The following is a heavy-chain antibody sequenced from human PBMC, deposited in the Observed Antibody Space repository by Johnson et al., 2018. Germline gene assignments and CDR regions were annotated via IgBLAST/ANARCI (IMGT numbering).Heavy chain of an antibody. Sequence: VQLVESGGGLVQPGGSLRLSCAASGFTFSSYSMNWVRQAPGKGLEWVSYINSNSSTIYYADSVKGRFTISRDNAKNSVFLQMHSLRDEDTAGSYCARDPEYGRGTSCYTVYYGLDVWGQGSTVTVSS. CDR3: ARDPEYGRGTSCYTVYYGLDV. J-gene: IGHJ6*02. CDR2: INSNSSTI. D-gene: IGHD2-2*02. CDR1: GFTFSSYS. V-gene: IGHV3-48*02.